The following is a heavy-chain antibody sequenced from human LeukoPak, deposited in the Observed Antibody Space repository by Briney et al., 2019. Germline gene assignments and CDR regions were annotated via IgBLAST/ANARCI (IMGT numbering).Heavy chain of an antibody. D-gene: IGHD3-22*01. V-gene: IGHV3-23*01. J-gene: IGHJ4*02. CDR1: GFTFSSYA. CDR3: AKSDDSSGYYYGIVY. CDR2: IGGSGGST. Sequence: PGGSLRLSCAASGFTFSSYAMNWVRQAPGKGLEWVSGIGGSGGSTYYADSVKGRFTISRDNSKNTLYLQMNSLRAEDTAIYYCAKSDDSSGYYYGIVYWGQGTLVTVSS.